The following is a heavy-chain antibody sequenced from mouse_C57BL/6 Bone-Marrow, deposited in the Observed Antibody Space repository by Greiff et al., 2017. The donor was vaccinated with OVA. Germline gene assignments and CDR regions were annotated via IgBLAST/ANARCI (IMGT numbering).Heavy chain of an antibody. CDR3: AIKQAARV. CDR1: GYTFTSYW. D-gene: IGHD6-1*01. J-gene: IGHJ1*03. V-gene: IGHV1-74*01. Sequence: QVQLQQPGAELVKPGASVTVSCKASGYTFTSYWMHWVKQRPGQGLEWIGRIHPSASDTNYNQKFKGKATLTVDKSSSAAYMQLSSLTSEDSAVYYCAIKQAARVWGTGTTVTVSS. CDR2: IHPSASDT.